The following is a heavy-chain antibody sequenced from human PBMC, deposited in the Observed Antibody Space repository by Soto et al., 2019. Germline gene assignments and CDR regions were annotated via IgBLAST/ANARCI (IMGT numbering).Heavy chain of an antibody. CDR2: VRQDGTEK. D-gene: IGHD1-1*01. CDR3: ARGKDGRRAGTYYFDMDV. CDR1: GFSIRDYG. Sequence: GGSLRLSCTASGFSIRDYGMTWLRQAPGKGLDWVANVRQDGTEKYYLDSLKGRFTIPRDNAKNSVHLLMNSLRAEDTAVYYCARGKDGRRAGTYYFDMDVWGKGPTVTVSS. J-gene: IGHJ6*03. V-gene: IGHV3-7*01.